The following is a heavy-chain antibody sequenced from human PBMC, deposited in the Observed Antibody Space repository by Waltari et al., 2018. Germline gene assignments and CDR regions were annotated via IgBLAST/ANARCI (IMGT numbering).Heavy chain of an antibody. D-gene: IGHD1-26*01. V-gene: IGHV3-7*01. CDR1: GFTFSSYW. J-gene: IGHJ3*02. CDR3: ARAEWEPLGDAFDI. Sequence: EVQLVESGLGLVQPGWSLRLSCAASGFTFSSYWRSWVRQAPGQGLEWVANIKQDGSEKYYVDSVKGRFTISRDNAKNSLYLQMNSLRAEDTAVYYCARAEWEPLGDAFDIWGQGTMVTVSS. CDR2: IKQDGSEK.